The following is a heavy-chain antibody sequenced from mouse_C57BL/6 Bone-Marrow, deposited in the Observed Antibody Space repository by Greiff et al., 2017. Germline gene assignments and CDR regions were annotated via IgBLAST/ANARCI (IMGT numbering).Heavy chain of an antibody. CDR3: ANYYGSRGGNY. V-gene: IGHV1-64*01. CDR2: IHPNSGST. D-gene: IGHD1-1*01. Sequence: VQLQQPGAELVKPGASVKLSCTASGYTFTSYWMHWVKQRPGQGLEWIGMIHPNSGSTNYNEKFNSKATLTVDKSSSTAYMQLSSLTSEDSAVYYCANYYGSRGGNYWGQGTTLTVSS. J-gene: IGHJ2*01. CDR1: GYTFTSYW.